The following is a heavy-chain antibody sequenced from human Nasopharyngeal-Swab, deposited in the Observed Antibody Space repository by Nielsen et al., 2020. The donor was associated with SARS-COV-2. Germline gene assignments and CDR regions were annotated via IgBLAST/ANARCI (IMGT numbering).Heavy chain of an antibody. CDR2: MNPNSGNT. D-gene: IGHD2-2*01. CDR3: ARVYCSSTSCFYGMDV. J-gene: IGHJ6*02. V-gene: IGHV1-8*03. Sequence: ASVKVSCKAPGYTFTSYDINWVRQATGQGLEWMGWMNPNSGNTGYAQKFQGRVTITRNTSISTAYMELSSLRSEDTAVYYCARVYCSSTSCFYGMDVWGQGTTVTSP. CDR1: GYTFTSYD.